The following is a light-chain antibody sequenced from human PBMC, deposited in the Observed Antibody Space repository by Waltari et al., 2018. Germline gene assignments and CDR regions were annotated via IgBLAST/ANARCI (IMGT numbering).Light chain of an antibody. J-gene: IGLJ1*01. V-gene: IGLV2-8*01. CDR3: SSYAGGNRV. CDR2: EVT. Sequence: QSALTPPPYASGSPGQSFTISCTGTSSDIGGYHYVSWYQQHPGKAPKLIIYEVTQRPSGVPDRFSGSKSGNTASLTVSRLQAEDEATYYCSSYAGGNRVFGTGTEVTVL. CDR1: SSDIGGYHY.